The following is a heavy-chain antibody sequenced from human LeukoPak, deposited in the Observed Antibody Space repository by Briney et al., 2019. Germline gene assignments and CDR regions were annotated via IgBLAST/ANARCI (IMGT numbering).Heavy chain of an antibody. Sequence: GGSLRLSCAASEFTLRSHSVNWVRQAPGKGLEWVSFFSDETSATYYADSVKGRFIVSGDNAQNTVYLHMNSLRNDDTAVYYCARAPKGDYDSSGYWYAFDIWGQGTMVTVSS. J-gene: IGHJ3*02. CDR2: FSDETSAT. CDR3: ARAPKGDYDSSGYWYAFDI. V-gene: IGHV3-21*06. CDR1: EFTLRSHS. D-gene: IGHD3-22*01.